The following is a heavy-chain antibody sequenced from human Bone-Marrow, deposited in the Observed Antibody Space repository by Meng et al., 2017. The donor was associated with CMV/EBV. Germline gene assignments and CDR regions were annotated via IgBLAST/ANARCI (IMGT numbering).Heavy chain of an antibody. CDR2: IRGNGDDT. CDR1: GFTFNNYP. V-gene: IGHV3-23*01. J-gene: IGHJ6*02. CDR3: AKVLYGDYAHYYYGMDV. Sequence: GESLKISCAASGFTFNNYPMTWVRQGPGKGLEWVSVIRGNGDDTYYADSVKGRFTISRDNSKNTLYLQMNSLRAEDTAVYYCAKVLYGDYAHYYYGMDVWGQGTTVTVSS. D-gene: IGHD4-17*01.